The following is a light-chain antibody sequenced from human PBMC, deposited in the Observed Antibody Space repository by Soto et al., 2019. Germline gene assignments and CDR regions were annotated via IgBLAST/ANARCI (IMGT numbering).Light chain of an antibody. CDR2: DVN. J-gene: IGLJ2*01. Sequence: QSVLTQPASVSGSPGQSITLSCTGTSSDVGGYNYVSWYQQHPGKAPKLMIYDVNNRPSGVSNRFSGSKSGNTASLTISGLQAEDEADYYCSSYTGSSTYVVFGGGTKVTVL. CDR3: SSYTGSSTYVV. CDR1: SSDVGGYNY. V-gene: IGLV2-14*01.